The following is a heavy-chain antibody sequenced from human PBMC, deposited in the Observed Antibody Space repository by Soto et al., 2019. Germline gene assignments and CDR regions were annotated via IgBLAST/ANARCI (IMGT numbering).Heavy chain of an antibody. CDR2: AFYTGFT. CDR1: GASISGSYYY. D-gene: IGHD1-20*01. CDR3: ATSQKGYNWNYFDH. Sequence: SETLSLTCAVSGASISGSYYYWAWLRQSPGKGPEWIGSAFYTGFTSYNPSLESRVSVSVDTSKSQFSLKLSAVTAADTAVYYCATSQKGYNWNYFDHWGQGALVTVSS. J-gene: IGHJ4*02. V-gene: IGHV4-39*01.